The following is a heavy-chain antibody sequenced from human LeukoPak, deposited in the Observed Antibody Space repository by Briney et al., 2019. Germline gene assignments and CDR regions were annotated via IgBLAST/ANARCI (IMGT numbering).Heavy chain of an antibody. CDR3: ARVDLDYGGNPKRFDY. CDR1: GGSISIYS. J-gene: IGHJ4*02. CDR2: IYYRGST. V-gene: IGHV4-59*01. Sequence: SETLSLTCTVSGGSISIYSWSWIRQPPGRGLQWIGNIYYRGSTNYNPSLKSRVTMPLDTSKNQFSLNLISVTAADTAVYYCARVDLDYGGNPKRFDYWGQGTLVTVSS. D-gene: IGHD4-23*01.